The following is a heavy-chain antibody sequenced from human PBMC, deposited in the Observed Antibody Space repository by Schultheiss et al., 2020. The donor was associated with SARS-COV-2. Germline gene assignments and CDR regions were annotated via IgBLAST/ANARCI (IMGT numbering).Heavy chain of an antibody. CDR3: ARGGGYDFWQDNRREEY. Sequence: SVKVSCKASGGTFSSYAISWVRQAPGQGLEWMGGIIPIFGTANYAQKLQGRVTMTTDTSTSTAYMELRSLRSDDTAVYYCARGGGYDFWQDNRREEYWGQGTLVTVSS. CDR2: IIPIFGTA. CDR1: GGTFSSYA. D-gene: IGHD3-3*01. V-gene: IGHV1-69*05. J-gene: IGHJ4*02.